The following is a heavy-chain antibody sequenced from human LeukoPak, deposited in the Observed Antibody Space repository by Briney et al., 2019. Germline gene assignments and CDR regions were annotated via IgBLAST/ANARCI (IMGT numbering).Heavy chain of an antibody. Sequence: GGSLRLSCVASGFTFTNAWMAWVRQAPGKGLEWVARIKSKTDGGSTDYAAPMKGRFTISRDDLQSIVYPQMNSLKIEDTATYYCSTDDYGLWGQGTLVTVSS. CDR1: GFTFTNAW. J-gene: IGHJ4*02. D-gene: IGHD4-17*01. CDR2: IKSKTDGGST. CDR3: STDDYGL. V-gene: IGHV3-15*01.